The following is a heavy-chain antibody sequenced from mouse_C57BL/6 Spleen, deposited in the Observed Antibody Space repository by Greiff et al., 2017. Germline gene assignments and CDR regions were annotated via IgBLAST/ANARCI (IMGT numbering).Heavy chain of an antibody. V-gene: IGHV1-53*01. J-gene: IGHJ4*01. CDR2: INPSNGGT. Sequence: VQLQQPGTELVKPGASVKLSCKASGYTFTSYWMHWVKQRPGQGLEWIGNINPSNGGTSYNEKFKSKATLTVDKSSSTAYMQLSSLTSEDSAVYYCASVLYDYDGAMDYGGQGTSVTVAS. CDR3: ASVLYDYDGAMDY. D-gene: IGHD2-4*01. CDR1: GYTFTSYW.